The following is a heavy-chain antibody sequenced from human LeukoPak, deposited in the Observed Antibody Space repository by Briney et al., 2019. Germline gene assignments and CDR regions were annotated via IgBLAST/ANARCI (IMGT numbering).Heavy chain of an antibody. V-gene: IGHV5-51*01. CDR2: IYPGDSDT. Sequence: GESLKISCKGSGYSFTSYWIGWVRQMPGKGLEWMGIIYPGDSDTRYSPSFQGQVTISADKSISTAYLQWSSLKASDTAMYYCARQTPQYYYYYYAMDVWGQGTTVTVSS. CDR1: GYSFTSYW. CDR3: ARQTPQYYYYYYAMDV. J-gene: IGHJ6*02.